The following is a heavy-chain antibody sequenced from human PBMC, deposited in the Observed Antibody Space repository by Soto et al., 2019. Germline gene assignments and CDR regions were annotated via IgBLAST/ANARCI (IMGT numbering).Heavy chain of an antibody. D-gene: IGHD3-16*01. CDR1: GYSISSGYN. J-gene: IGHJ4*02. CDR3: ARDLGGTLTGVLAPSFDH. CDR2: LFPSGNI. Sequence: SETLSLTCAVSGYSISSGYNWGWIRQPPGKGLEWTGSVGSLFPSGNIYHNPSLKSRVTMSVDTSKNQFSLKLSSVTAADTAVYYCARDLGGTLTGVLAPSFDHWGQGTLVTVSS. V-gene: IGHV4-38-2*02.